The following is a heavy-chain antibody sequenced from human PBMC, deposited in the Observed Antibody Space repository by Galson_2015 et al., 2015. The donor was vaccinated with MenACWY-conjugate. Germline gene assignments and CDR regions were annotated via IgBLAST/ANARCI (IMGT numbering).Heavy chain of an antibody. V-gene: IGHV3-23*01. CDR2: ISGSGGST. CDR1: GFTFSSYA. Sequence: ALRLCCAASGFTFSSYAMSWVRQAPGKGLEWVSAISGSGGSTYYADSVKGRFTISRDNSKNTLYLQMNSLRAEDTAVYYCAKGAGMWVAAAEFDYWGQGTLVTVSS. D-gene: IGHD6-13*01. CDR3: AKGAGMWVAAAEFDY. J-gene: IGHJ4*02.